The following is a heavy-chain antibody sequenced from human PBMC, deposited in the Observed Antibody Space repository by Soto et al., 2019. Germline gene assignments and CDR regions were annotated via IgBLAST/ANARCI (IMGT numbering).Heavy chain of an antibody. CDR3: VRENYYYGMDV. CDR2: INPNSGGT. V-gene: IGHV1-2*04. J-gene: IGHJ6*02. CDR1: GYTFSSYY. Sequence: ASVKVSCKASGYTFSSYYMNWVRQAPGQGLEGLGRINPNSGGTNYAQKFQGWVTMTRDTSISTAYMELSSLRVEDTAMYYCVRENYYYGMDVWGQGTAVTVSS.